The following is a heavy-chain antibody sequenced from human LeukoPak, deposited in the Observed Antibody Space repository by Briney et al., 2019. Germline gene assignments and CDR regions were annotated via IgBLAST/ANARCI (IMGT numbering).Heavy chain of an antibody. V-gene: IGHV3-30-3*02. CDR3: AKFWYDFWSGYYLFDY. J-gene: IGHJ4*02. CDR1: GFTFSGSA. D-gene: IGHD3-3*01. CDR2: ISYDGSNK. Sequence: GGSLRLSCAVSGFTFSGSAMHWVRQAPGKGLEWVAVISYDGSNKYYADSVKGRFTISRDNSKNTLYLQMNSLRAEDTAVYYCAKFWYDFWSGYYLFDYWGQGTLVTVSS.